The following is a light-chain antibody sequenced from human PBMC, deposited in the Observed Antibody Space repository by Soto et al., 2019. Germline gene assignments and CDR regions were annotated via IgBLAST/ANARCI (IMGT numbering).Light chain of an antibody. CDR1: QSVSSSY. Sequence: EIVLTQSPGTLSLSPGEGATLSCGASQSVSSSYLAWYQQKPGQAPRLLIYGASSRATGIPDRFSGSGSGTDFTLTISRLEPEDFAVYYCQQYGNSPSTFGGGTKVEIK. V-gene: IGKV3-20*01. J-gene: IGKJ4*01. CDR2: GAS. CDR3: QQYGNSPST.